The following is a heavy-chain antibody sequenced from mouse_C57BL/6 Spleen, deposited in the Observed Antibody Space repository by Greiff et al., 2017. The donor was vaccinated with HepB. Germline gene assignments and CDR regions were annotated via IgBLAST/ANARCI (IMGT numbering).Heavy chain of an antibody. CDR1: GYTFPSYW. Sequence: QVQLQQPGAELVMPGASVKLSCKASGYTFPSYWMHWVKQKPGQGLEWIGEIDPSDSYTTYNQKFKGKSTLTVDNSSGTAYMQLSSLTSEDSAVDYCARSRFSSYGSSYGYLDVWGTGTTVTVSS. CDR3: ARSRFSSYGSSYGYLDV. J-gene: IGHJ1*03. CDR2: IDPSDSYT. D-gene: IGHD1-1*01. V-gene: IGHV1-69*01.